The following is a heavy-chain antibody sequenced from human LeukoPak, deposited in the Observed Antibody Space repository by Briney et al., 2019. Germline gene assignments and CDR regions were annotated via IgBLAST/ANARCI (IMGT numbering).Heavy chain of an antibody. V-gene: IGHV1-2*02. CDR1: GYTFTDYY. Sequence: ASVKVSCKASGYTFTDYYMHWVRQAPGQGLEWMGWINPNSGGTNYAQKFQGRVTMTRNTSISTAYMELSSLRSEDTAVYYCARGSSYYGSGSYYRLYYMDVWGKGTTVTISS. CDR3: ARGSSYYGSGSYYRLYYMDV. J-gene: IGHJ6*03. CDR2: INPNSGGT. D-gene: IGHD3-10*01.